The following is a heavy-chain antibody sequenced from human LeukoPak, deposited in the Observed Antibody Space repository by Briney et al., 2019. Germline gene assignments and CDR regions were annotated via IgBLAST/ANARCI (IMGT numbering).Heavy chain of an antibody. Sequence: SETLSLTCAVSGGSISSYYWSWIRQPAGKGLEWIGRIYSGGSTNYNPSLKSRVTMSVDSSNNQFSLKLSSVTAADTAVFYCARENTGSYREFDYWGQGTLVTVSS. D-gene: IGHD1-26*01. CDR3: ARENTGSYREFDY. CDR2: IYSGGST. J-gene: IGHJ4*02. CDR1: GGSISSYY. V-gene: IGHV4-4*07.